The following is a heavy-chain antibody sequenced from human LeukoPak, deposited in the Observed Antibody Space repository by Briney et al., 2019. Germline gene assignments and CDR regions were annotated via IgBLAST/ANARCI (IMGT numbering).Heavy chain of an antibody. D-gene: IGHD2-15*01. V-gene: IGHV3-15*01. CDR3: STGSSGGSWTNAFDI. Sequence: PGGSLRPSCAASGFTFTYAWMSWVRQAPGKGLEWVGRIKRKSDGGRTDYAAPLKGRFTVSRDDSKNTLYLQMNSLKTEDTAVYYCSTGSSGGSWTNAFDIWDQGTMVTVSS. J-gene: IGHJ3*02. CDR1: GFTFTYAW. CDR2: IKRKSDGGRT.